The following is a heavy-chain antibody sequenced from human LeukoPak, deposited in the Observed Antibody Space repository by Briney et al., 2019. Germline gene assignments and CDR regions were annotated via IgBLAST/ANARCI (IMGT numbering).Heavy chain of an antibody. CDR2: IHSDGSGT. V-gene: IGHV3-74*01. CDR3: TRDRGGLSS. Sequence: GGSLTLSCTASGFTFGSDSMDWVRQVPAKGLVWVSRIHSDGSGTGYTDSVKGRFTISRDNAENTLYLQMNSLRVEDTAVYYCTRDRGGLSSWGQGTLVTVPS. D-gene: IGHD3-10*01. CDR1: GFTFGSDS. J-gene: IGHJ4*02.